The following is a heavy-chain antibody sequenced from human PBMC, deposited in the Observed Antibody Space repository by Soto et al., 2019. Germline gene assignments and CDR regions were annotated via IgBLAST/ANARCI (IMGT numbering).Heavy chain of an antibody. CDR2: ISGSGGSS. J-gene: IGHJ3*02. V-gene: IGHV3-23*01. CDR3: AKAPNTMVSLDI. CDR1: GFAFSTYA. Sequence: PGGSLRLSCAAAGFAFSTYAMTWVRQAPGKGLEWVSVISGSGGSSYYADSVKGRFPISRDNSKNKLYLQVNSLRAEDTAVYYCAKAPNTMVSLDIWGQGTMVTVSS. D-gene: IGHD3-10*01.